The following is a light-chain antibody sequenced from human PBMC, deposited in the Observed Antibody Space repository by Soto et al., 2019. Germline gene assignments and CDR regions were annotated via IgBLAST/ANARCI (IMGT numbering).Light chain of an antibody. Sequence: EIVLTQSPGTLSLSPGERATLSCMASQSVNCNYLARYQQKPGQVPRPLIYGASIRAAGVPDRLSGSGSGTDFTLTISRLEPEDYAVYYCQQYGTSPLTFGQGTKLEIK. J-gene: IGKJ2*01. V-gene: IGKV3-20*01. CDR1: QSVNCNY. CDR2: GAS. CDR3: QQYGTSPLT.